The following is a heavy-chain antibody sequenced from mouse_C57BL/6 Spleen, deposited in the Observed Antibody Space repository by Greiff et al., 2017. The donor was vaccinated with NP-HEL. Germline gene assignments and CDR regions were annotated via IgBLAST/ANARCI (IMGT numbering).Heavy chain of an antibody. Sequence: EVNVVESEGGLVQPGSSMKLSCTASGFTFSDYYMAWVRQVPEKGLEWVANINYDGSSTYYLDSLKSRFIISRDNAKNILYLQMSSLKSEDTATYYCARGPSYLLLRSYWYFDVWGTGTTVTVSS. V-gene: IGHV5-16*01. CDR1: GFTFSDYY. CDR2: INYDGSST. J-gene: IGHJ1*03. CDR3: ARGPSYLLLRSYWYFDV. D-gene: IGHD1-1*01.